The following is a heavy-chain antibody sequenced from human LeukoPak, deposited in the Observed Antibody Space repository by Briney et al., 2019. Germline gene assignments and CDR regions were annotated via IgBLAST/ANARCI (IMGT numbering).Heavy chain of an antibody. Sequence: GGSLRLSCAASGFTFSSYAMSWVRQAPGKGLEWVSAISGSGGSTYYADSVKGRFTISRDNSKNTLYLQMNSLRAEDTAVYYCAKDRGVTMIVVVIRPLGAFDIWGQGTMVTVSS. D-gene: IGHD3-22*01. CDR3: AKDRGVTMIVVVIRPLGAFDI. CDR1: GFTFSSYA. V-gene: IGHV3-23*01. CDR2: ISGSGGST. J-gene: IGHJ3*02.